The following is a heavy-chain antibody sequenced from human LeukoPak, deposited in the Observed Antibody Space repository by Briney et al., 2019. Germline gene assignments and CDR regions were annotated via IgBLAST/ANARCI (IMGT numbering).Heavy chain of an antibody. D-gene: IGHD3-10*01. CDR3: ARDIAMVRGNDY. CDR1: GFTFSDYY. J-gene: IGHJ4*02. V-gene: IGHV3-11*04. CDR2: ISSSGSTI. Sequence: GGSLRLSCAASGFTFSDYYMSWIRQAPGKGLEWVSYISSSGSTIYYADSVKGRFTISRDNAKNSLYLQMNSLGAEYTAVYYCARDIAMVRGNDYWGQGTLVTVSS.